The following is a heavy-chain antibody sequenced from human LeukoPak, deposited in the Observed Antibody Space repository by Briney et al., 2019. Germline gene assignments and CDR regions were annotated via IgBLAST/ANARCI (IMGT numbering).Heavy chain of an antibody. CDR2: IYYSGST. D-gene: IGHD3-16*02. V-gene: IGHV4-39*07. CDR3: VQTYTFGGVIVGDY. Sequence: SETLSLTCTVSGGSISSSSYYWGWIRQPPGKGLEWIGSIYYSGSTYYNPSLKSRVTISVDTSKNQFSLKLSSVTAADTAVYYCVQTYTFGGVIVGDYWGQGTLVTVSS. CDR1: GGSISSSSYY. J-gene: IGHJ4*02.